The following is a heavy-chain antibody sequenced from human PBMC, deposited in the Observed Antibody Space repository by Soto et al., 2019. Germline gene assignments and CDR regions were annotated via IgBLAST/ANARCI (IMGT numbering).Heavy chain of an antibody. CDR2: IYFSGRT. CDR1: GGSISRSSYY. CDR3: ARLERRATISCYFDF. D-gene: IGHD1-1*01. Sequence: SETLALTCTVSGGSISRSSYYWGGILLPPGKGLEGIGSIYFSGRTYYNPSPKPRVTISIAKPKSQFSLKLNSVTAADSAVYFCARLERRATISCYFDFWGQGALVTVSS. J-gene: IGHJ4*02. V-gene: IGHV4-39*01.